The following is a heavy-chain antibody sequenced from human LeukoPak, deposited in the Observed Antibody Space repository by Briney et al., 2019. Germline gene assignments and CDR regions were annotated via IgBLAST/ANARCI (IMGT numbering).Heavy chain of an antibody. CDR3: ARGSGGRSTNCQRCRFFDF. V-gene: IGHV3-30*02. Sequence: PGGSLRLSCAASGFTFSNYGMHWVRQTPGKGLEWVAFIRHDGNDKYYADSVKGRFTISRDNSENTLHLQMNSLRIEDTAVYYCARGSGGRSTNCQRCRFFDFWGQGTLVTISS. CDR1: GFTFSNYG. J-gene: IGHJ4*02. D-gene: IGHD2-15*01. CDR2: IRHDGNDK.